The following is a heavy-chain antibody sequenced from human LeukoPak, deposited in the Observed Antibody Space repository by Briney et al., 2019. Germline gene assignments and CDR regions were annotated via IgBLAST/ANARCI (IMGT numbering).Heavy chain of an antibody. J-gene: IGHJ4*02. CDR3: ARGLQLPAAFDY. Sequence: RTSETLSLTCTVSGGPISSSSYYWGWIRQPPGKGLEWIGSIYYSGSTYYNPSLKSRVTISVDTSKNQFSLKLSSVTAADTAVYYCARGLQLPAAFDYWGQGTLVTVSS. V-gene: IGHV4-39*01. CDR1: GGPISSSSYY. CDR2: IYYSGST. D-gene: IGHD2-2*01.